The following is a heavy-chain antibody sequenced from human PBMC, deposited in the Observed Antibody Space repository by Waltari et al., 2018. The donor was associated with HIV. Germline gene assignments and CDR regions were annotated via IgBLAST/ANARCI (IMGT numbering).Heavy chain of an antibody. V-gene: IGHV5-51*01. Sequence: EVQLVQSGAEVKKPGESLKISCKGFGYDFRRYWIGWVRQMPGKGLEWMGIVFPGDAETKYSPSSEGRVTISADNSITTAYLQWRSLKASDTAIYYCAKLHEAEWELRADYWGQGTLVTVSS. CDR1: GYDFRRYW. CDR2: VFPGDAET. CDR3: AKLHEAEWELRADY. D-gene: IGHD1-26*01. J-gene: IGHJ4*02.